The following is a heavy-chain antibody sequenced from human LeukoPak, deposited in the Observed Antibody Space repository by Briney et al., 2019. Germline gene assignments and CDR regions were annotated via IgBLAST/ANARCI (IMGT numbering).Heavy chain of an antibody. Sequence: SETLSLTCAVYGRSFSGYYWSWIRQPPGKGLEWIGEINHSGSTNYNPSLKSRVTISVDTSKNQFSLKLSSVTAADTAVYYCATRGCSGGSCYWYSRDYYYGMDVWGQGTTVTVSS. CDR2: INHSGST. D-gene: IGHD2-15*01. CDR1: GRSFSGYY. V-gene: IGHV4-34*01. CDR3: ATRGCSGGSCYWYSRDYYYGMDV. J-gene: IGHJ6*02.